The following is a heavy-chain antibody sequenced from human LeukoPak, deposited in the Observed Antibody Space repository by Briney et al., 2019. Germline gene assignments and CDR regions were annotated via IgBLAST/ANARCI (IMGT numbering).Heavy chain of an antibody. CDR1: GGSFSGYY. J-gene: IGHJ4*02. D-gene: IGHD5-18*01. CDR3: ARVKGRGYSYHFDC. Sequence: PSETLSLTCAVYGGSFSGYYWSWIRQPPGKGLEWIGEINHSGNTNYNPSLKSRVTISVDTSKNQFSLKLSSVTAADTAVYYCARVKGRGYSYHFDCWGQGTLVTVSS. CDR2: INHSGNT. V-gene: IGHV4-34*01.